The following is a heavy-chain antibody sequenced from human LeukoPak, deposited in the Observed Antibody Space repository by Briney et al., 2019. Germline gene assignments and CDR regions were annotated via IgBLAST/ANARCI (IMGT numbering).Heavy chain of an antibody. D-gene: IGHD3-22*01. Sequence: GWSLTLSCASSVFTFSSYAMGWVRQATGKEVEWISAISGSGGSTYYAYSVNVRLTISRDNSKNTLYLQMNSLRAEDTAVYYCAKSSPVAGSRVPLVERGAKHKPRYYDSHPGAFDIWGQGTMVTVSS. CDR1: VFTFSSYA. CDR3: AKSSPVAGSRVPLVERGAKHKPRYYDSHPGAFDI. V-gene: IGHV3-23*01. J-gene: IGHJ3*02. CDR2: ISGSGGST.